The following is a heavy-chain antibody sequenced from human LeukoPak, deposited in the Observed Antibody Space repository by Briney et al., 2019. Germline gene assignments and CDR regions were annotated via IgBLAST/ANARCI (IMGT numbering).Heavy chain of an antibody. D-gene: IGHD6-13*01. CDR1: GFSFSSYW. CDR2: INSDGSST. CDR3: ARERRYRQQLVAYYYYYGMDV. V-gene: IGHV3-74*01. J-gene: IGHJ6*02. Sequence: GGSLRLSCAASGFSFSSYWMHWVRQAPGKGLVWVSRINSDGSSTSYADSVKGRLTISRDNAKNTLYLQMNSLRAEDTAVYYCARERRYRQQLVAYYYYYGMDVWGQGTTVTVSS.